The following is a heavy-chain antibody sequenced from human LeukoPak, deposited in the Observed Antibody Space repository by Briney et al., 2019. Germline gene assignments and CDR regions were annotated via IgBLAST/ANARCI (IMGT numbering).Heavy chain of an antibody. Sequence: GGSLRLSCAASGFTFSSYSMNWVRQAPGKGLEWVSSISSSSSYIYYADSVKGRFTISRDNAKNSLYLQMNSLRAEDTAVYYCERAESDVLLWFGDFPYYFDYWGQGTLVTVSS. CDR2: ISSSSSYI. V-gene: IGHV3-21*01. CDR1: GFTFSSYS. J-gene: IGHJ4*02. D-gene: IGHD3-10*01. CDR3: ERAESDVLLWFGDFPYYFDY.